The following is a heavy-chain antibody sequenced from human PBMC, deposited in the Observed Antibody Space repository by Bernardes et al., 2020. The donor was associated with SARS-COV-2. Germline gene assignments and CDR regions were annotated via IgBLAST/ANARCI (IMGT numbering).Heavy chain of an antibody. Sequence: GGSLRLSCAASGFTFGLYWMTWVRQAPGKGLEWVASIKQDGSEKYYVDSVEGRFTISRDNAKNSLYLQMNSLSAEDTAVYYCATSVATYYYGLDVWGLGTTVTVS. D-gene: IGHD6-19*01. CDR3: ATSVATYYYGLDV. CDR1: GFTFGLYW. J-gene: IGHJ6*02. CDR2: IKQDGSEK. V-gene: IGHV3-7*01.